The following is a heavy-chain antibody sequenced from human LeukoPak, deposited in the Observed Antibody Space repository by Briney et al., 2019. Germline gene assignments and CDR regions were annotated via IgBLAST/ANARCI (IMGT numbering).Heavy chain of an antibody. CDR2: IHFTGST. V-gene: IGHV4-39*01. CDR1: GDSITNGAFY. CDR3: GSLSSARYYTADY. J-gene: IGHJ4*02. Sequence: KTSETLSLTCTVSGDSITNGAFYWGWIRQPPGKGLEWIASIHFTGSTYYNLSLKSRLTISVDTSKNQFSPELNSVTAADTAMYYCGSLSSARYYTADYWGQGTLVTVSS. D-gene: IGHD3-3*01.